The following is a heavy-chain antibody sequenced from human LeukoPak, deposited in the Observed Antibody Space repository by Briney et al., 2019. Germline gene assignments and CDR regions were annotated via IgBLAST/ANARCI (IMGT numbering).Heavy chain of an antibody. V-gene: IGHV4-39*01. CDR3: ARPTKLTGCFDS. Sequence: PSETLSLTCTVSGGSISSYYWGWIRQPPGKGLEWIGTIYYSGSTYYNPSLKSRVTISVDTSKNQFSLKVSSVTAADTAVYYCARPTKLTGCFDSWGRGTLVTVSS. CDR2: IYYSGST. J-gene: IGHJ4*02. D-gene: IGHD7-27*01. CDR1: GGSISSYY.